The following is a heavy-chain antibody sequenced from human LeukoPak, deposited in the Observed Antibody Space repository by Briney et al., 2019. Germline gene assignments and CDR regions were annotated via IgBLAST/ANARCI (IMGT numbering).Heavy chain of an antibody. CDR1: GGSISSGNW. CDR3: ARPGRGGAFDI. Sequence: PSETLSLTCGVSGGSISSGNWWSWVRQPAGEGLEWIGEIYHSGSTYYNPSLKSRVTISVDKSKNQFSLKMTSVTAADTAVYYCARPGRGGAFDIWGLGTMVTVSS. D-gene: IGHD1-1*01. CDR2: IYHSGST. J-gene: IGHJ3*02. V-gene: IGHV4-4*02.